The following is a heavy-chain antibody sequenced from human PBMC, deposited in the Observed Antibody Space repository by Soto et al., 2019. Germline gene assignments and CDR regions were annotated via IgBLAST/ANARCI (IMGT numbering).Heavy chain of an antibody. J-gene: IGHJ6*03. CDR1: GYTFTGYY. CDR3: ARGVRVAAAGTAYYYYYMDV. CDR2: INPNSGGT. Sequence: GASVKVSCKASGYTFTGYYMHWVRQAPGQGLEWMGWINPNSGGTNYAQKFQGWVTMTRDTSISTAYRELSRLRSDDTAVYYCARGVRVAAAGTAYYYYYMDVWGKGTTVTVSS. D-gene: IGHD6-13*01. V-gene: IGHV1-2*04.